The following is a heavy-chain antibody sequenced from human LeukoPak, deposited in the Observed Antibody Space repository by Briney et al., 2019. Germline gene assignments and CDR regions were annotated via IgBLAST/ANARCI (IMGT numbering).Heavy chain of an antibody. CDR1: GGSFSGYY. J-gene: IGHJ4*02. V-gene: IGHV4-34*01. D-gene: IGHD2-2*02. CDR3: ARVPPAAISSPYFDY. Sequence: SETLSLTCAVSGGSFSGYYWSWIRQPPGKGLEWIGEINHSGSTNYNPSLKSRVTMSVDTSKNQFSLKLSSVTAADTAVYYCARVPPAAISSPYFDYWGQGTLVTVSS. CDR2: INHSGST.